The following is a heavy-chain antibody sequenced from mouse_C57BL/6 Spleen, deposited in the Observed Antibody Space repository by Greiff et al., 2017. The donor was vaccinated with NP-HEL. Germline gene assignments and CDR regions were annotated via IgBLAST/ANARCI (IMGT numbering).Heavy chain of an antibody. D-gene: IGHD2-4*01. CDR3: ARSGDYDQYYFDY. CDR1: GYTFTDYN. V-gene: IGHV1-18*01. CDR2: INPNNGGT. J-gene: IGHJ2*01. Sequence: EVKLMESGPELVKPGASVKIPCKASGYTFTDYNMDWVKQSHGKSLEWIGDINPNNGGTIYNQKFKGKATLTVDKSSSTAYMELRSLTSEDTAVYYCARSGDYDQYYFDYWGQGTTLTVSS.